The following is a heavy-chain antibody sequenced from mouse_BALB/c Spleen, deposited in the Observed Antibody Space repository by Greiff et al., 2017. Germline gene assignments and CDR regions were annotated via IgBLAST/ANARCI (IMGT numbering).Heavy chain of an antibody. Sequence: VQLKQSGPGLVKPSQSLSLTCTVTGYSITSDYAWNWIRQFPGNKLEWMGYISYSGSTSYNPSLKSRISITRDTSKNQFFLQLNSVTTEDTATYYCARYDYYRYAYWGQGTLVTVSA. D-gene: IGHD2-14*01. CDR2: ISYSGST. CDR1: GYSITSDYA. V-gene: IGHV3-2*02. CDR3: ARYDYYRYAY. J-gene: IGHJ3*01.